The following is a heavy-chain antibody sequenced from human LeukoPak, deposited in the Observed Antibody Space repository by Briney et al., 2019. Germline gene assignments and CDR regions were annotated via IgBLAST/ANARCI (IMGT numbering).Heavy chain of an antibody. CDR1: GFTFSSYA. CDR3: AKFPPHDFWSGYPYYYYYYMDV. V-gene: IGHV3-23*01. D-gene: IGHD3-3*01. CDR2: ISGSGGST. J-gene: IGHJ6*03. Sequence: GGSLRLSCAASGFTFSSYAMSWVRQAPGKGLEWVSAISGSGGSTYYADSVKGRFTISRDNSKNTLYLQMNSLRAEDTAVYYCAKFPPHDFWSGYPYYYYYYMDVWGKGTTVTVSS.